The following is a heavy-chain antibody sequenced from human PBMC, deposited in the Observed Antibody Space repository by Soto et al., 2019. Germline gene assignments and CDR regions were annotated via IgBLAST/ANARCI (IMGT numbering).Heavy chain of an antibody. V-gene: IGHV1-8*01. CDR3: ARGRGGRGRGYSGYAPINY. D-gene: IGHD5-12*01. CDR1: GYTFTSYD. Sequence: QVQLVQSGAEVKKPGASVKVSCKASGYTFTSYDINWVRQATGQGLEWMGWMNPNSGNTGYAPKFQGRVTMTRNTYISTAYMELSSLRSEDTAVYYCARGRGGRGRGYSGYAPINYWGQGTLVTVSS. CDR2: MNPNSGNT. J-gene: IGHJ4*02.